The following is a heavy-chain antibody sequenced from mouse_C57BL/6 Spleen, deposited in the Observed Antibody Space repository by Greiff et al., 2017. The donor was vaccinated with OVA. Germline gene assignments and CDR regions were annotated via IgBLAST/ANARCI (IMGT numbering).Heavy chain of an antibody. CDR3: ARSGDYDDAMDY. J-gene: IGHJ4*01. CDR2: INPYNGGT. D-gene: IGHD2-4*01. CDR1: GYTFTDYY. Sequence: VQLKQSGPVLVKPGASVKMSCKASGYTFTDYYMNWVKQSHGKSLEWIGVINPYNGGTSYNQKFKGKATLTVDKSSSTAYMELNSLTSEDSAVYYCARSGDYDDAMDYWGQGTSVTVSS. V-gene: IGHV1-19*01.